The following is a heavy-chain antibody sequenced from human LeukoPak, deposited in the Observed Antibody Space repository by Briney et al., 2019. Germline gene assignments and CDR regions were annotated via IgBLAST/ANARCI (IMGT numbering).Heavy chain of an antibody. Sequence: GGSLRLSCAASGFTFSDYYMSWIRQAPGTGLEWVSHISSSGSTIYYADSVKGRFTISRDNAKSSLYLQMNSLRAEDTAVYYCARALWLGQGFFDYWGQGTLVTVSS. CDR3: ARALWLGQGFFDY. J-gene: IGHJ4*02. CDR1: GFTFSDYY. V-gene: IGHV3-11*04. D-gene: IGHD3-10*01. CDR2: ISSSGSTI.